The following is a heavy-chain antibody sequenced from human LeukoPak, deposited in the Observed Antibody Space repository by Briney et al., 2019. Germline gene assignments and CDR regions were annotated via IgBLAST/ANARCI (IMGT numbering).Heavy chain of an antibody. CDR3: ATFGVIVRNNYLDY. V-gene: IGHV3-53*01. J-gene: IGHJ4*02. D-gene: IGHD3-3*01. CDR1: GFTVSSNY. CDR2: IYSGGST. Sequence: GGSLRLSCAASGFTVSSNYMSWVRQAPGKGLEWVSVIYSGGSTYYADSVKGRFTISRDNSRNTLYLQMSSLRAEDTALYYCATFGVIVRNNYLDYWGQGVLVAVSS.